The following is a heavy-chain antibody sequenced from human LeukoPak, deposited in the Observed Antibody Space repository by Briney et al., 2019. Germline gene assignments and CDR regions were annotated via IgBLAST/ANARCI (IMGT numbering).Heavy chain of an antibody. CDR3: AKAGMATYFEREDY. CDR2: ISYDGSNK. CDR1: GFSFSSYA. V-gene: IGHV3-30*18. D-gene: IGHD5-24*01. J-gene: IGHJ4*02. Sequence: PGRSLRLSCAASGFSFSSYAMHWVRQAPGEGLEWVAVISYDGSNKYYADSVKGRFTISRDNSKNTLYLQMNSLRAEDTAVYYCAKAGMATYFEREDYWGQGTLVTVSS.